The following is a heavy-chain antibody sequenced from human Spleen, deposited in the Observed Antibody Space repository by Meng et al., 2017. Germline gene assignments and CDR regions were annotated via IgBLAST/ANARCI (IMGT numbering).Heavy chain of an antibody. CDR1: GYTFTSYD. CDR3: ARGRVFSSSSLIFVY. CDR2: MNPNSGNT. V-gene: IGHV1-8*01. J-gene: IGHJ4*02. D-gene: IGHD6-6*01. Sequence: QVQLVQSGADVKKPGALVKVSCKASGYTFTSYDSNWVRQATGQGLEWMGWMNPNSGNTGYAQKFQGRVTMTRNTSISTAYMELSSLRSEDTAVYYCARGRVFSSSSLIFVYWGQGTLVTVSS.